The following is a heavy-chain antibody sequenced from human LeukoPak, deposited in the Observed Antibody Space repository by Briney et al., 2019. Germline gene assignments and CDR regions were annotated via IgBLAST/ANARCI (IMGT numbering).Heavy chain of an antibody. CDR3: ARDKFTCSSTSCYSASDY. CDR2: INPNSGGT. V-gene: IGHV1-2*02. Sequence: GASVKVSCKASGYTFTGYYMHWVRQAPGQGLEWMGWINPNSGGTNYAQKFQGRVTMTRDTSISTAYMELSRLRSDDTAVYYCARDKFTCSSTSCYSASDYWGQGTLVTVSS. D-gene: IGHD2-2*01. CDR1: GYTFTGYY. J-gene: IGHJ4*02.